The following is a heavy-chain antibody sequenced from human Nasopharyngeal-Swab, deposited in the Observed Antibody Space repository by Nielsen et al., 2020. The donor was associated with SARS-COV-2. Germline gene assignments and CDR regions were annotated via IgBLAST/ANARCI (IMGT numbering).Heavy chain of an antibody. CDR2: IDWVDDK. CDR3: ARIRASTAVVDY. J-gene: IGHJ4*02. Sequence: SGPTLVKPTHTFTLTCTFSGFSLRTSGLCVSWIRQPPGKALEWLALIDWVDDKYYSTSLKTSLTISKDTSKNQVVLTMTHMDPLDPATYYCARIRASTAVVDYWGQGTLVTVSA. D-gene: IGHD5-18*01. V-gene: IGHV2-70*01. CDR1: GFSLRTSGLC.